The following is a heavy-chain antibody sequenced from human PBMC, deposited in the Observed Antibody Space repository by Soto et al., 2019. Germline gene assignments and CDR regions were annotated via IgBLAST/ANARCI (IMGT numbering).Heavy chain of an antibody. CDR1: GGSISSGGYY. V-gene: IGHV4-39*07. D-gene: IGHD6-13*01. Sequence: PSETLSLTCTVSGGSISSGGYYWSWIRQPPGKGLEWIGEINHSGSTNHNPSLKSRVTISVDTSKNQFSLKLSSVTAADTAAYYCARGVGYSSSWYGYWGQGTLVTVSS. CDR3: ARGVGYSSSWYGY. J-gene: IGHJ4*02. CDR2: INHSGST.